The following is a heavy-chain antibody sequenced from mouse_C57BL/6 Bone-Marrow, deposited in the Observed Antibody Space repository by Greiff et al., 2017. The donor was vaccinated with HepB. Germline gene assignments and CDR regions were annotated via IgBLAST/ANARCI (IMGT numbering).Heavy chain of an antibody. V-gene: IGHV2-6*01. CDR3: ASWGYGSSSAWFAY. Sequence: VKLVESGPGLVAPSQSLSITCTVSGFSLTSYGVDWVRQSPGKGLEWLGVIWGVGSTNYNSALKSRLSISKDNSKRQVFLKMNSLQTDDTAMYYCASWGYGSSSAWFAYWGQGTLVTVSA. CDR1: GFSLTSYG. J-gene: IGHJ3*01. D-gene: IGHD1-1*01. CDR2: IWGVGST.